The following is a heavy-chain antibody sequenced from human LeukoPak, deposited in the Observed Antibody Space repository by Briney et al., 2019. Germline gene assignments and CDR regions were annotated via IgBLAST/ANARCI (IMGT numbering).Heavy chain of an antibody. CDR1: GYSFTSYW. CDR3: ARHPGAPFYIVVVPAVPFDP. V-gene: IGHV5-10-1*01. Sequence: GESLKISCKGSGYSFTSYWISWVRQMPGKGLEWMGRIDPSDSYTNYSPSFQGHVTISADKSISTAYLQWSSLQASDTAMYYCARHPGAPFYIVVVPAVPFDPWGQGTLVTVSS. D-gene: IGHD2-2*01. J-gene: IGHJ5*02. CDR2: IDPSDSYT.